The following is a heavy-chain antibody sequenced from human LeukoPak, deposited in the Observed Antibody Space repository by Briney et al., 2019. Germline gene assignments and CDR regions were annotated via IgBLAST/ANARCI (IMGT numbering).Heavy chain of an antibody. V-gene: IGHV3-23*01. Sequence: GGSLRLSCAASGFTFSSYAMSWVRQARGKGLEWVSAISGSGGSTYYADSVKGRFTISRDNSKNTLYLQMNSLRAEDTAVYYCAKDRSVAAPLLGGMDVWGQGTTVTVSS. D-gene: IGHD6-19*01. CDR2: ISGSGGST. J-gene: IGHJ6*02. CDR3: AKDRSVAAPLLGGMDV. CDR1: GFTFSSYA.